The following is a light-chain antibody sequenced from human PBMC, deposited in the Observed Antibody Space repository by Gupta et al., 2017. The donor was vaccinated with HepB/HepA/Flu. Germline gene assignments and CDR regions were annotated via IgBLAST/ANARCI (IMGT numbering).Light chain of an antibody. CDR1: QSVGTS. V-gene: IGKV3-11*01. Sequence: EIVLPQLLVPLSLYPGERATLSCRASQSVGTSLAWYQHKPGQAPKLLIYDASNRAAGIPARFSGGGSGTDFTLTISSLEPEDFAVYYCQHRVNWPPAFGQGTKLEIK. CDR3: QHRVNWPPA. CDR2: DAS. J-gene: IGKJ2*01.